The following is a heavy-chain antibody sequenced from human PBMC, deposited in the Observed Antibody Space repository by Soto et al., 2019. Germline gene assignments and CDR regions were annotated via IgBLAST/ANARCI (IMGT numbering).Heavy chain of an antibody. D-gene: IGHD6-19*01. CDR2: ISHSGGTT. J-gene: IGHJ6*02. CDR1: GFTFSNYA. CDR3: ARGGGWSYGMDV. V-gene: IGHV3-23*01. Sequence: LRLSCSASGFTFSNYAMNWVRQAPGKGLEWVSSISHSGGTTYYADSVKGRFTISRDNSKNTLFLQMSSLRAEDTAVYYCARGGGWSYGMDVWGQGTTVTVSS.